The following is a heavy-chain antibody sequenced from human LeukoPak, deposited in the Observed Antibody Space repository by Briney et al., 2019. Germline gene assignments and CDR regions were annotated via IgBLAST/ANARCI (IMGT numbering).Heavy chain of an antibody. CDR3: ARDPHPDYYDSSGYRYDAFDI. CDR2: IREDGNEK. J-gene: IGHJ3*02. D-gene: IGHD3-22*01. Sequence: GGSLRLSCAATGFTFRKHWMSWVRQTVGKGLECVAKIREDGNEKHYVDSVKGRFTISRDNAKNSLYLQMNSLRAEDTAVYYCARDPHPDYYDSSGYRYDAFDIWGQGTMVTVSS. V-gene: IGHV3-7*01. CDR1: GFTFRKHW.